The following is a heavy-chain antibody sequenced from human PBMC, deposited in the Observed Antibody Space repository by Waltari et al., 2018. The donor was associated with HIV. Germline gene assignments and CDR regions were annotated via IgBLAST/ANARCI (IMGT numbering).Heavy chain of an antibody. V-gene: IGHV3-21*01. D-gene: IGHD5-12*01. CDR2: ISYSSSHI. CDR3: ARYGGYSGPTLDY. Sequence: EVQLVESGGGLVKPGGSLRLSCAASGFTFSSYTMNWVRQAPGKGLEWVSSISYSSSHIYYADSLKGRFTSSRDNAKNSLYLQMNSLRAEDTAVYYCARYGGYSGPTLDYWGQGTLVTVSS. J-gene: IGHJ4*02. CDR1: GFTFSSYT.